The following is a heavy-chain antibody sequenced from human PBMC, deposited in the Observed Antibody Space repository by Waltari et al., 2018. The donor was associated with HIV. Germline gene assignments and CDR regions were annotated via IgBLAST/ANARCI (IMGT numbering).Heavy chain of an antibody. CDR3: ARRAGYSYGSQRLDT. CDR2: IHASGTT. CDR1: GESFTGFY. D-gene: IGHD5-18*01. Sequence: QLQIHQWGAGLVKPSETLSLTCSVSGESFTGFYWSFIRQPPGKGLEWIGEIHASGTTTYNPSLKSRVTFSLQTSKREFSLNLTSVTAADTAVYFCARRAGYSYGSQRLDTWGQGTLVSVAA. J-gene: IGHJ4*02. V-gene: IGHV4-34*01.